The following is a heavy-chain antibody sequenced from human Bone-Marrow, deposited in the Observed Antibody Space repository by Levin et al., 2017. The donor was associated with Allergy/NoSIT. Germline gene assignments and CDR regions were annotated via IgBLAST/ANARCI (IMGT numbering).Heavy chain of an antibody. J-gene: IGHJ4*02. CDR2: INQGGSVK. V-gene: IGHV3-7*02. D-gene: IGHD6-19*01. CDR3: ATVPYNSGWHGD. CDR1: GFAFSNDW. Sequence: GGSLRLSCAASGFAFSNDWMGWVRQAPGKGLEWVANINQGGSVKHYLNSVKGRFTISRDNGKNSLFLEMNYLRVDDTAVYYCATVPYNSGWHGDWGQGTLVTVSS.